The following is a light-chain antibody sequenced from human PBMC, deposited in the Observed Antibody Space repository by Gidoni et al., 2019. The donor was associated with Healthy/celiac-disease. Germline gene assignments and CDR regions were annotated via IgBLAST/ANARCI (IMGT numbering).Light chain of an antibody. Sequence: DIQMTQSPSSLSASVGDRVTITCRASQSISSYLTWYQQQPGKAPKLLLYAASSLQSGVHSRFSGSGSGTDFTLTISSLQPEDFATYYCQQSYSTPRAFGQGTKLEIK. V-gene: IGKV1-39*01. CDR2: AAS. J-gene: IGKJ2*01. CDR3: QQSYSTPRA. CDR1: QSISSY.